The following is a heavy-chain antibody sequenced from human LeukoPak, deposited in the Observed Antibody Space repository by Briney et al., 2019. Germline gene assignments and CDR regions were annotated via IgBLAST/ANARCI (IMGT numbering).Heavy chain of an antibody. CDR1: GFTFSSYG. Sequence: PGRSLRLSCAASGFTFSSYGMHWVRQAPGKGLEWVAVISYDGSNKYYADSVKGRFTISRDNSKNTLYLQMNSLRAEDTAVYYCAKDVERLDYFDYWGQGTLVTVSS. J-gene: IGHJ4*02. V-gene: IGHV3-30*18. CDR2: ISYDGSNK. D-gene: IGHD3-9*01. CDR3: AKDVERLDYFDY.